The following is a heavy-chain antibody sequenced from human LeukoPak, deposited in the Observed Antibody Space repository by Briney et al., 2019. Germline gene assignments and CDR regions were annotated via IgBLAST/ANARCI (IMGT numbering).Heavy chain of an antibody. CDR1: GFSLSTSGVG. V-gene: IGHV2-5*02. Sequence: SGPTLVKPTQTLTLTCTFSGFSLSTSGVGVGWIRQPPGKALEWLTLIYWDDDKRYSPSLQSRLTITKDTSRNQVVLTMTYMDPVDTATYYCARLLWSGNLRDFDSWGQGTLVTVSS. D-gene: IGHD1-14*01. CDR2: IYWDDDK. CDR3: ARLLWSGNLRDFDS. J-gene: IGHJ4*02.